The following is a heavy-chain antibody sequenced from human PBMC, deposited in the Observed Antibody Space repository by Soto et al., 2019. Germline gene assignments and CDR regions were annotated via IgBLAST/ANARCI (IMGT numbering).Heavy chain of an antibody. V-gene: IGHV4-31*11. CDR3: VRESTTSGPNWFDT. CDR1: GGSIISADSY. D-gene: IGHD1-1*01. CDR2: IAYSGDT. Sequence: SETLSLTCAVSGGSIISADSYWFWIRKHPGKGLEWIGYIAYSGDTYYNPSLRSRVTISADTSENKFSLTLKSVTAADTAVYYCVRESTTSGPNWFDTWGPGILVTVSS. J-gene: IGHJ5*02.